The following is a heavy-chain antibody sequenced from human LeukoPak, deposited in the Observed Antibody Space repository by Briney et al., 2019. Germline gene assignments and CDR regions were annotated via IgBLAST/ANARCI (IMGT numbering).Heavy chain of an antibody. CDR1: GFTFSSYA. CDR3: ARDWSADY. Sequence: GGSLRLSCKASGFTFSSYAMTWVRQAPGKGLEWVSAMGGSGDSPKYADSVKGRFTMSRDSSKNTVYLQMNSLRPEDTALYYCARDWSADYWGQGTLVTVSS. J-gene: IGHJ4*02. V-gene: IGHV3-23*01. CDR2: MGGSGDSP.